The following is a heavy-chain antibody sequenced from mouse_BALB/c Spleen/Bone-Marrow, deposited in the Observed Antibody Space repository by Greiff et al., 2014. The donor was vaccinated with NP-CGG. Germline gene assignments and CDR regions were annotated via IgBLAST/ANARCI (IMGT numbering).Heavy chain of an antibody. V-gene: IGHV5-6-3*01. Sequence: EVQLVESGGGLVQPGGSLKLSCAASGFTFSSYGMSWVRQTPDKRLELVATINSNGGSTYYPDSVKGRFTISRDNAKNTLYLQMSSLKSEDTAMYYCARDYYGSSDYWGQGATLTASS. CDR3: ARDYYGSSDY. J-gene: IGHJ2*01. CDR1: GFTFSSYG. CDR2: INSNGGST. D-gene: IGHD1-1*01.